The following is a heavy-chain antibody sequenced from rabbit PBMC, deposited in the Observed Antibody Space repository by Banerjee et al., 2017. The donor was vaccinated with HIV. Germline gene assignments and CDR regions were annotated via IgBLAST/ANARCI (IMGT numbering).Heavy chain of an antibody. CDR1: GFSFSSGYD. D-gene: IGHD6-1*01. J-gene: IGHJ4*01. V-gene: IGHV1S45*01. Sequence: QEQLEESGGDLVKPEGSLTLTCTASGFSFSSGYDMCWVRQAPGKGLEWIACIYVDSGSTYYASWAKGRFTISKTSSTTVTLQMTSLTAADTATYFCARVTAHYTGYGDATYFNLWGPGTLVTVS. CDR3: ARVTAHYTGYGDATYFNL. CDR2: IYVDSGST.